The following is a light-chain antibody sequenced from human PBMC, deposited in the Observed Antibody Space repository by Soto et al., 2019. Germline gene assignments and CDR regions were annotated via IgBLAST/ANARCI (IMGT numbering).Light chain of an antibody. CDR2: EVS. Sequence: QSALTQPPSASGSPGQSVTISCTGTSSDVGGYNYVSWYQQHPGKAPKLMIYEVSKRPSGVPDRFSGSKSGNTASLTVSGLQAEDEADYYFSSYAGSRVVFGGGTQLTVL. CDR3: SSYAGSRVV. V-gene: IGLV2-8*01. CDR1: SSDVGGYNY. J-gene: IGLJ2*01.